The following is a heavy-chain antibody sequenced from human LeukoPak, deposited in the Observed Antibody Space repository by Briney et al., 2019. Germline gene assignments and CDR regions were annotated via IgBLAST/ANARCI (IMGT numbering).Heavy chain of an antibody. Sequence: PSETLSLTCTVSGGSISSYNWSWIRQPAGKGLEWIGRIYTSGSTNYNPSLKSRVTISVDTSKNQFSLKLSSVTAADTAVYYCAREAYYDILTGYYHNWYDPWGQGTLVTVSS. CDR1: GGSISSYN. J-gene: IGHJ5*02. V-gene: IGHV4-4*07. CDR2: IYTSGST. CDR3: AREAYYDILTGYYHNWYDP. D-gene: IGHD3-9*01.